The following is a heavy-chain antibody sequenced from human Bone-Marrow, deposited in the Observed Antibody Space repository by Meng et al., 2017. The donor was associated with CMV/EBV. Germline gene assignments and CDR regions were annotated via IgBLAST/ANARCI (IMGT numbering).Heavy chain of an antibody. CDR2: IYYNGIT. CDR3: ARHNPFFLGMDV. V-gene: IGHV4-59*08. J-gene: IGHJ6*02. CDR1: GGSISSYY. Sequence: SETLSLTCTVSGGSISSYYWSWIRQPPGKGLEWIGYIYYNGITSYNPSLKSRVSISVDTSKNHFSLKLNSVTAADTAVYYCARHNPFFLGMDVWGQGTTVTVSS.